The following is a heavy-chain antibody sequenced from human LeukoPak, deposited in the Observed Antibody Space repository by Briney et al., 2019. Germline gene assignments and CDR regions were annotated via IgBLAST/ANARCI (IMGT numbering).Heavy chain of an antibody. CDR2: FDPEDGET. J-gene: IGHJ4*02. V-gene: IGHV1-24*01. Sequence: APVKVSCKVSGYTLTELSMHWVRQAPGKGLEWMGGFDPEDGETIYAQKFQGRVTMTEDTSTDTAYMELSSLRSEDTAVYYCAAMYGGNWNPFDYWGQGTLVTVSS. CDR3: AAMYGGNWNPFDY. D-gene: IGHD4-23*01. CDR1: GYTLTELS.